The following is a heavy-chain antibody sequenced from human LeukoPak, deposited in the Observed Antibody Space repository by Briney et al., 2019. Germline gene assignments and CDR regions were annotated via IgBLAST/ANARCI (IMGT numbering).Heavy chain of an antibody. V-gene: IGHV4-31*03. Sequence: SEALSLTCTVSGGSISSGGYYWSWIRQHPGKGLEWIGYIYYSGSTYYNPSLKSRVTISVDTSKNQFSLKLSSVTAADTAVYYCARGLPYYDFWSGYRKVPFFDYWGQGTLVTVSS. CDR1: GGSISSGGYY. CDR2: IYYSGST. D-gene: IGHD3-3*01. CDR3: ARGLPYYDFWSGYRKVPFFDY. J-gene: IGHJ4*02.